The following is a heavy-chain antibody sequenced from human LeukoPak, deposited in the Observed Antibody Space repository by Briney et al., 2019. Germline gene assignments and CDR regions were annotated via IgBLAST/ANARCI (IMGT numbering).Heavy chain of an antibody. CDR1: GFTFSSYA. CDR2: ISGSGGST. Sequence: PGGSLRLSCAASGFTFSSYAMGWVRQAPGKGLEWVSAISGSGGSTYYADSVKGRFTISRDNARNSLYLQMNSLRAEDTAVYYCARALYRQHIVVVNAKNYWYFDLWGRGTLVTVSS. V-gene: IGHV3-23*01. CDR3: ARALYRQHIVVVNAKNYWYFDL. J-gene: IGHJ2*01. D-gene: IGHD2-21*01.